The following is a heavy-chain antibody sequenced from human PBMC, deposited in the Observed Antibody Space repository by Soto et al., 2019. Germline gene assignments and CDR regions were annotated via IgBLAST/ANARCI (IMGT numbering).Heavy chain of an antibody. J-gene: IGHJ6*02. Sequence: GGSLRLSCAASGFTFSDYYMSWIRQAPGKGLEWVSYISSSSSYTNYADSVKGRFTISRDNAKNSLYLQMNSLRAEDTAVYYCARVYSNYEGSMDVWGQGTTVTVSS. CDR1: GFTFSDYY. CDR3: ARVYSNYEGSMDV. V-gene: IGHV3-11*06. D-gene: IGHD4-4*01. CDR2: ISSSSSYT.